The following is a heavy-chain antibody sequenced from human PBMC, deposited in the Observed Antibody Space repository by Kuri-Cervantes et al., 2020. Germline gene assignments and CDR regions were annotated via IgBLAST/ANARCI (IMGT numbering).Heavy chain of an antibody. V-gene: IGHV4-61*08. D-gene: IGHD3-3*01. CDR3: ARGRGRADYNFWSGYSSAPSFFDY. J-gene: IGHJ4*02. CDR2: MSHSGTT. Sequence: SETLSLTCTVSGGSVRSGDYCWNWIRQPPGKGLEWIAYMSHSGTTNYNPSLKSRVTISVDTSKNQFSLKLTSVTAADTAVYYCARGRGRADYNFWSGYSSAPSFFDYWGQGTLVTVSS. CDR1: GGSVRSGDYC.